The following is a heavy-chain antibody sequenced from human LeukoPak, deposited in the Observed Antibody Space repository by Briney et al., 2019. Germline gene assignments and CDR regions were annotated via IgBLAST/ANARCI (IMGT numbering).Heavy chain of an antibody. CDR3: ARAGDFWSGLAGFDY. V-gene: IGHV3-7*01. CDR1: GFTFSTYW. CDR2: IKQDGSEK. D-gene: IGHD3-3*01. J-gene: IGHJ4*02. Sequence: GGSLRLSCAASGFTFSTYWMSWVRQAPGKGLEWVANIKQDGSEKYYVDSVKGRFTISRDNAKNSLYLQMNSLRAEDTAVYYCARAGDFWSGLAGFDYWGQGTLVTVSS.